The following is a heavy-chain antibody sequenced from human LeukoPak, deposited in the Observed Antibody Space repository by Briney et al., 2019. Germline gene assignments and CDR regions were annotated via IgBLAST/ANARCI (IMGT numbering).Heavy chain of an antibody. CDR2: ISYDGSNK. CDR3: ARDYDILTGYPLGAFDY. CDR1: GFTFSSYA. D-gene: IGHD3-9*01. V-gene: IGHV3-30-3*01. J-gene: IGHJ4*02. Sequence: GRSLRLSCAASGFTFSSYAMHWVRQAPGKGLEWVAVISYDGSNKYYADSVKGRLTISRDNSKNTLYLQMNSLRAEDTAVYYCARDYDILTGYPLGAFDYWGQGTLVTVSS.